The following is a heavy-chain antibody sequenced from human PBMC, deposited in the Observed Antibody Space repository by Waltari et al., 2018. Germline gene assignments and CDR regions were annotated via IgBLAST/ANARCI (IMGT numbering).Heavy chain of an antibody. D-gene: IGHD4-4*01. Sequence: VQLLESGGGVVQHGTSLRLSCAAAAFTFNDYAMEWVRQAPGKGLEWVSGINWNSGNIGYADSVKGRFTISRDNAKNSLYLQMNSRRVEDTALYYCVRTGYSGNYYYFDFWGQGTLVTVSS. CDR3: VRTGYSGNYYYFDF. J-gene: IGHJ4*02. CDR1: AFTFNDYA. CDR2: INWNSGNI. V-gene: IGHV3-9*01.